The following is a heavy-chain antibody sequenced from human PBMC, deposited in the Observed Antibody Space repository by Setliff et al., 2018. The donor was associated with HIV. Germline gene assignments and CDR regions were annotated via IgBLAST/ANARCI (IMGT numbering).Heavy chain of an antibody. CDR1: GGSISSGSYY. D-gene: IGHD6-19*01. CDR2: VYTSGNT. Sequence: SETLSLTCTVSGGSISSGSYYWSWIRQPAGKGLEWLGHVYTSGNTYYDPSLASRVAISLDRPKNQFSLKLDSVTAADTALYFCARGRGAWFEGSWFDPWGQGILVTVSS. J-gene: IGHJ5*02. V-gene: IGHV4-61*09. CDR3: ARGRGAWFEGSWFDP.